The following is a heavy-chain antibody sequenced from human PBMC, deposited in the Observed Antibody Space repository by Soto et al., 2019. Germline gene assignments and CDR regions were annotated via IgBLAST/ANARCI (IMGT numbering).Heavy chain of an antibody. V-gene: IGHV1-69*01. D-gene: IGHD3-10*01. J-gene: IGHJ3*02. CDR3: ARDVDGSGSYYNDAFDI. Sequence: QVQLVQSGAEMKKPGSSVKVSCKASGGTFSSYAISWVRQAPGQGLEWMGGIIPIFGTANYAQKFQGRVTITADESTSTAYMELSSLRSEDTAVYYCARDVDGSGSYYNDAFDIWGQGTMVTVSS. CDR1: GGTFSSYA. CDR2: IIPIFGTA.